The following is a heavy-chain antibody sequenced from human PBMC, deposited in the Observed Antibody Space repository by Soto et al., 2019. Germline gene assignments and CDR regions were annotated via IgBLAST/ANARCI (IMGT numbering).Heavy chain of an antibody. V-gene: IGHV1-69*01. D-gene: IGHD3-10*01. CDR2: IIPMYGPA. Sequence: QVPLVQSGAEVKKPGSSVTVSCKASGGTFSSYAIHWVRQAPGQGLEWMGGIIPMYGPAKYAQRFQGRVTITADESTTTVEQELARLTSHDTAVYYCASVTSMVPGVIGNWFDPWCHGTLVTVSS. J-gene: IGHJ5*02. CDR3: ASVTSMVPGVIGNWFDP. CDR1: GGTFSSYA.